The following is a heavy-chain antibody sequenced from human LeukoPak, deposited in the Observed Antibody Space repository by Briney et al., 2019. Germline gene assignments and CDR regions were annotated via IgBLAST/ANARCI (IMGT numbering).Heavy chain of an antibody. D-gene: IGHD3-3*01. V-gene: IGHV5-51*01. CDR3: ARRNTIFRYMDV. J-gene: IGHJ6*03. Sequence: GASLQISYDGSGYSITSYWIGWVRPLAGKGLGWRGIIYPGDSDTRYSPSFQGQVTISADKSISTSYLQWSSLKASNTAMYYCARRNTIFRYMDVWGKGTTVTVSS. CDR1: GYSITSYW. CDR2: IYPGDSDT.